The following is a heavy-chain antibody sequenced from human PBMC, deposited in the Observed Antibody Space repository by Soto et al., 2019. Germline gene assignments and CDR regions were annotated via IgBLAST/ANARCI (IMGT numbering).Heavy chain of an antibody. Sequence: GWSLRLSCAASGFTFSSYSMNWVRQAPGKGLEWVSYISSGGSTIYYADSVKGRFTISRDNAKNSLYLQMYSLRDEDTAVYYCARFYYDSSGYLPSPYYYYYGMDVWGQGTTVTVSS. J-gene: IGHJ6*02. CDR1: GFTFSSYS. CDR2: ISSGGSTI. CDR3: ARFYYDSSGYLPSPYYYYYGMDV. V-gene: IGHV3-48*02. D-gene: IGHD3-22*01.